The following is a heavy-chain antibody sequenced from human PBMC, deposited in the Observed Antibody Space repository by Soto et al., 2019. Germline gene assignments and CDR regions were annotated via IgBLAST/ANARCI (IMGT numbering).Heavy chain of an antibody. CDR3: VGNHCSGGSCYSLFDY. CDR2: INHSGST. J-gene: IGHJ4*02. V-gene: IGHV4-34*01. Sequence: SETLSLTCAVYGGSFSGYYWSWIRQPPGKGLEWIGEINHSGSTNYNPSLKSRVTISVDTSKNQFSLKLSSVTAADTAVYYCVGNHCSGGSCYSLFDYWGQGTLVTVS. CDR1: GGSFSGYY. D-gene: IGHD2-15*01.